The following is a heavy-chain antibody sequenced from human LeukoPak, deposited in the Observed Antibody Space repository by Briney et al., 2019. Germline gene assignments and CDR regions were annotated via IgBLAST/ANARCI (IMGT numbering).Heavy chain of an antibody. V-gene: IGHV3-21*04. CDR2: ISSSSKTI. D-gene: IGHD1-1*01. Sequence: GGSLRLSCAASGFIFSTYTMTWVRQAPGRGPEYVSSISSSSKTIHYAESVKGRFTMSRTNAQNSLYLQMNSLRAEDTAVYYCAKDRALEIFDYWGQGTLVTVSS. CDR3: AKDRALEIFDY. CDR1: GFIFSTYT. J-gene: IGHJ4*02.